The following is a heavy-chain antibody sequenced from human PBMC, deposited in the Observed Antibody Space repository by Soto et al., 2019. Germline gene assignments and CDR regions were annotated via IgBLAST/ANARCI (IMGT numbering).Heavy chain of an antibody. J-gene: IGHJ6*02. CDR1: GFTFSSYG. CDR3: AKDRDYDILTGYYLAV. V-gene: IGHV3-30*18. D-gene: IGHD3-9*01. Sequence: XGSLRLSCSAAGFTFSSYGMHWVRQAPGKGLEWVAVISYDGSNKYYADSVKGRFTISRDNSKNTLYLQMNSLRAEDTAVYYCAKDRDYDILTGYYLAVWGQGNTVTVSS. CDR2: ISYDGSNK.